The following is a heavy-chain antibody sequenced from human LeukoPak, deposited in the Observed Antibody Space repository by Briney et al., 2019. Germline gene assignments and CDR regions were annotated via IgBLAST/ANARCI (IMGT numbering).Heavy chain of an antibody. J-gene: IGHJ4*02. D-gene: IGHD1-26*01. CDR3: ARGSYSGSYRGVTVY. V-gene: IGHV7-4-1*01. CDR1: GYTFTIYA. Sequence: ASVKVSCKASGYTFTIYAMNWVRQAPGQGLEWMGWINTNTGNPTYAQGFTGRFVFSLDTSVSTAYLQIGSLKAEDTAVYYCARGSYSGSYRGVTVYWGQGTLVTVSS. CDR2: INTNTGNP.